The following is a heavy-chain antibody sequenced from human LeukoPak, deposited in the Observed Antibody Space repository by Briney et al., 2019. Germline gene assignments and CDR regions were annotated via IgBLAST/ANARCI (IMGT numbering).Heavy chain of an antibody. CDR3: ARDPNPRYYDFWSAGNWFDP. CDR1: GYTFTGYY. V-gene: IGHV1-2*02. CDR2: INPNSGGT. D-gene: IGHD3-3*01. J-gene: IGHJ5*02. Sequence: GASVKVSCKASGYTFTGYYMHWVRQAPGQGPEWMGWINPNSGGTNYAQKFQGRVTMTRDTSISTAYMELSRLRSDDTAVYYCARDPNPRYYDFWSAGNWFDPWGQGTLVTVSS.